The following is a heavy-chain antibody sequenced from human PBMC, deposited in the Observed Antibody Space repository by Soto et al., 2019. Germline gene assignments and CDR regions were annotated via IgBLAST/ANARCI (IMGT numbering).Heavy chain of an antibody. CDR3: ARATPRVGEYYDFWSGYYLAPHNYYYYGMDV. D-gene: IGHD3-3*01. CDR1: GYTFTSYG. J-gene: IGHJ6*02. V-gene: IGHV1-18*01. CDR2: ISAYNGNT. Sequence: GASVKVSCKASGYTFTSYGISWVRQAPGQGLEWMGWISAYNGNTNYAQKLEGRVTMTTDTSTSTAYMELRSLRSDDTAVYYCARATPRVGEYYDFWSGYYLAPHNYYYYGMDVWGQGTTVTVSS.